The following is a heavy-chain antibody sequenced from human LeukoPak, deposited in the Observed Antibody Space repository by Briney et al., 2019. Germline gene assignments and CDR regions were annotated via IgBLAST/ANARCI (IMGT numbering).Heavy chain of an antibody. CDR3: ARGILGYSSSWYGGEYFQH. V-gene: IGHV4-39*06. J-gene: IGHJ1*01. Sequence: SETLSLTCTVSGGSLSSSSYYWAWIRQPPGKGLEWIGRIYASGSTNYNPSLKSRVTISVDTSKNQFPLKLSSVTAADTAVYYCARGILGYSSSWYGGEYFQHWGQGTLVTVSS. CDR2: IYASGST. D-gene: IGHD6-13*01. CDR1: GGSLSSSSYY.